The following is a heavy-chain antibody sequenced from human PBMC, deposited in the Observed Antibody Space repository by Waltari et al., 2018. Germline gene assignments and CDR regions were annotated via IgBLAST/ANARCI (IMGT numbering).Heavy chain of an antibody. CDR1: GFTFSNYN. Sequence: EVQLVESGGGLVRPGGSLRLCCVASGFTFSNYNMNWVRQAPGKGLEWVSYITTSSSIINYADSVAARFTISRDNAKNSLYLQMNSLRAEDTALYYCVRDYLHGFAVWGHGTMVTVSS. CDR2: ITTSSSII. V-gene: IGHV3-48*01. J-gene: IGHJ3*01. D-gene: IGHD4-4*01. CDR3: VRDYLHGFAV.